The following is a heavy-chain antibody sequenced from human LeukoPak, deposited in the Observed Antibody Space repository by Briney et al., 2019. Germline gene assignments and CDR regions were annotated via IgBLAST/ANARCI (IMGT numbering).Heavy chain of an antibody. CDR2: MNPNSGNT. CDR1: GYTFTSYD. Sequence: ASVKVSCKASGYTFTSYDINWVRQATGQGLEWMGWMNPNSGNTGYAQKFQGRVTMTRNTSISTAYMELSSLRSEDTAVYYCARMWELREYYFDYWGQGTLVTVSS. CDR3: ARMWELREYYFDY. V-gene: IGHV1-8*01. J-gene: IGHJ4*02. D-gene: IGHD1-26*01.